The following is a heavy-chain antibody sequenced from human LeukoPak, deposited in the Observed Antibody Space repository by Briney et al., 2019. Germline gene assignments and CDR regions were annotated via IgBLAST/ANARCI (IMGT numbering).Heavy chain of an antibody. CDR1: GFTFSTYE. CDR2: ISESGGRT. J-gene: IGHJ6*02. Sequence: GRSLRLSCAASGFTFSTYEMSWARQAPGKGPEWVSSISESGGRTYYADSVTGRFTISRDNSRSTLYLQMNSLRAEDTAVYYCTKGSHLDVWGQGTMVTVSS. V-gene: IGHV3-23*01. D-gene: IGHD3-3*02. CDR3: TKGSHLDV.